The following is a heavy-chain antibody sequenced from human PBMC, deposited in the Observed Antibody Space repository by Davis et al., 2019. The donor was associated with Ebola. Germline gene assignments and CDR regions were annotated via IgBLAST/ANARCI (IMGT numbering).Heavy chain of an antibody. CDR1: GFSFSSYT. Sequence: GGSLRLSCAASGFSFSSYTMNWVRQAPGKGLEWVSSISSSGNYIYQTDSLKGRFIISIDNAKNSLYLQMNGLRAEDTAVYYCARSEPPDYWGQGTLVTVSS. CDR3: ARSEPPDY. CDR2: ISSSGNYI. J-gene: IGHJ4*02. D-gene: IGHD1-14*01. V-gene: IGHV3-21*01.